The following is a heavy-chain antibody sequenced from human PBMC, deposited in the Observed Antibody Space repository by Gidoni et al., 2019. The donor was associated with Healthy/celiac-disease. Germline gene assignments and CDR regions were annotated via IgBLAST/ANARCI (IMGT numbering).Heavy chain of an antibody. CDR1: GFTFDDYG. Sequence: EVQLVESGGGVVRPGGSLRLSCAASGFTFDDYGLSWVRQAPWKGLEWVSGSNWNGGSTGYADSVKGRFTISRDNAKNSLYLQMNSLRAEDTALYYCARDIYDSSGYPLGAFDYWGQGTLVTVSS. CDR2: SNWNGGST. D-gene: IGHD3-22*01. V-gene: IGHV3-20*04. J-gene: IGHJ4*02. CDR3: ARDIYDSSGYPLGAFDY.